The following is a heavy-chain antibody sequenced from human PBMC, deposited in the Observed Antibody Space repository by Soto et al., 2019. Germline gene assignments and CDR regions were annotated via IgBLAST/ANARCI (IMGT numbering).Heavy chain of an antibody. CDR1: GFTFSSYA. CDR2: ISDSGGRT. CDR3: ARGWGYDSTDYYYAY. Sequence: EVQVLESGGGLVQPGGSLRLSCAASGFTFSSYAMSWVRQAPGKGLEWVSSISDSGGRTYSADSVKGRFTISRDNSKNTLYLQMNSLRAEDTAVYYCARGWGYDSTDYYYAYWGQGTLVIVSS. D-gene: IGHD3-22*01. J-gene: IGHJ4*02. V-gene: IGHV3-23*01.